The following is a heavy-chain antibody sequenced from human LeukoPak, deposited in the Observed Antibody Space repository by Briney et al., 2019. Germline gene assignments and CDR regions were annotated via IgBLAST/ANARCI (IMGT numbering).Heavy chain of an antibody. V-gene: IGHV1-2*02. D-gene: IGHD5-12*01. Sequence: ASVKVSCKAFGSTFTAYFMHWVRQAPGQGLEWLGWINPNSGGTNYAQKFQGRVTMTRDTSISTAYMELSRLRSDDTAVYYCARGYSGYDSEYYFDYWGQGTLVTVSS. J-gene: IGHJ4*02. CDR2: INPNSGGT. CDR1: GSTFTAYF. CDR3: ARGYSGYDSEYYFDY.